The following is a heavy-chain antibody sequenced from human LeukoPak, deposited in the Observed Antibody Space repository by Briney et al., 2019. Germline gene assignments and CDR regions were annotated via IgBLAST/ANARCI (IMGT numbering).Heavy chain of an antibody. V-gene: IGHV1-2*02. D-gene: IGHD1-14*01. Sequence: ASVKVSCKASGGTFSSYAISWVRQAPGQGLEWMGWINPNSGGTNYAQKFQGRVTMTRDTSISTAYMELSRLRSDDTAVYYCARSGRQGWFDPWGQGTLVTVSS. CDR2: INPNSGGT. J-gene: IGHJ5*02. CDR1: GGTFSSYA. CDR3: ARSGRQGWFDP.